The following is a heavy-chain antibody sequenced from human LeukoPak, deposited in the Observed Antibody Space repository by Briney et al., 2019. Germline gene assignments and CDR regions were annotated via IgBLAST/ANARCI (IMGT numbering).Heavy chain of an antibody. CDR1: GGSFSDYH. J-gene: IGHJ6*03. V-gene: IGHV4-34*01. CDR3: AGGHLVVVPAAQRAYSYMDV. CDR2: IIHSGRT. D-gene: IGHD2-2*01. Sequence: SETLSLTCAVYGGSFSDYHWNWIRQTPGKGLEWIGEIIHSGRTNYKSSLKSRVTISLDTSKNQFSLKLSSVTAADTAVYYCAGGHLVVVPAAQRAYSYMDVWGNGTTVTVSS.